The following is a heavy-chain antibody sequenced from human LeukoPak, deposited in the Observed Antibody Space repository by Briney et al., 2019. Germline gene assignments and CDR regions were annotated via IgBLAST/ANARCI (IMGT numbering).Heavy chain of an antibody. CDR3: ARPRMKGIAAAYYFDY. J-gene: IGHJ4*02. Sequence: GESLKISCEGSGYSCTSYWIGWVRQMPGKGLEWMGIIYPGDSDTRYSPSFQGQVTISADKSISTAYLQWSSLKASDTAMYYCARPRMKGIAAAYYFDYWGQGTLVTVSS. CDR1: GYSCTSYW. CDR2: IYPGDSDT. V-gene: IGHV5-51*01. D-gene: IGHD6-13*01.